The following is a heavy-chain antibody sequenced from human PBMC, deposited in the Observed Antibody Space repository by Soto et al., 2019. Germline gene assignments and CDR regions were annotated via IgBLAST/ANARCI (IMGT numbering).Heavy chain of an antibody. CDR1: GFTFSSYA. CDR3: ASDSGDYVFDY. J-gene: IGHJ4*02. CDR2: ISYDGSNK. V-gene: IGHV3-30-3*01. D-gene: IGHD4-17*01. Sequence: QVQLVESGGGVVQPGRSLRLSCAASGFTFSSYAMHWVRQAPGKGLEWVAVISYDGSNKYYADSVKGRFTNSRDNSKNTLYLQMNSLRAEDTAVYYCASDSGDYVFDYWGQGTLVTVSS.